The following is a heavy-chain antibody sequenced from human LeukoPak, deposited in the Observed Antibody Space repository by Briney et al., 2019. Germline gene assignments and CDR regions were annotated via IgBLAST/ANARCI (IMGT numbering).Heavy chain of an antibody. Sequence: SETLSLTCTVSGGSISSYYWSWIRQPPGKGLEWIGYIYYSGSTNYNPSLKSRVTISVDTSKNQFSLKLSSVTAADTAVYYCARGMATKTILSMGYFDYWGQGTLVTVSS. D-gene: IGHD5-24*01. V-gene: IGHV4-59*12. CDR2: IYYSGST. J-gene: IGHJ4*02. CDR3: ARGMATKTILSMGYFDY. CDR1: GGSISSYY.